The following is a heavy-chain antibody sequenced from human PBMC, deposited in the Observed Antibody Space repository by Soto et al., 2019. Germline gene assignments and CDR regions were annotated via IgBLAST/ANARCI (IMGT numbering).Heavy chain of an antibody. CDR1: GFTFSSYG. J-gene: IGHJ4*02. V-gene: IGHV3-33*01. CDR3: ASEVWAPSTVPTVYFDC. Sequence: GGSLRLSCAASGFTFSSYGMHWVRQAPGKGLEWVAVRWYDGSNKYYADSVQCRFTSSRDNSKNTLYLQMNSLRAEDTPVYYCASEVWAPSTVPTVYFDCWGRGALVTVSS. CDR2: RWYDGSNK. D-gene: IGHD4-4*01.